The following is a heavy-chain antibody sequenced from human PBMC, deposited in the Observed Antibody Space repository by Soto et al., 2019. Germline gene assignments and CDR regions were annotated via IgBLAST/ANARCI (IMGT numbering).Heavy chain of an antibody. V-gene: IGHV3-23*01. Sequence: GGSLRLSCAASGFTFSSYAMSWVRQAPGKGLEWVSAISGSGGSTYYADSVKGRFTISRDNSKNTLYLQMNSLRAEDTAVYYCAKGGVGGCSSTSCYAGYDILTGYSNDAFDIWGQGTMVTVSS. CDR1: GFTFSSYA. CDR3: AKGGVGGCSSTSCYAGYDILTGYSNDAFDI. D-gene: IGHD2-2*01. CDR2: ISGSGGST. J-gene: IGHJ3*02.